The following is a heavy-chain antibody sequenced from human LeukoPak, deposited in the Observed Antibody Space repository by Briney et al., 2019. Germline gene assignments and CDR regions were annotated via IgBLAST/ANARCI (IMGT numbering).Heavy chain of an antibody. CDR1: GYTFTTYY. D-gene: IGHD1-1*01. V-gene: IGHV1-46*01. Sequence: GASVKVSCKAAGYTFTTYYMHWVRHAPGQGLECMGTINTRGSSTSYAQKFQGRVNMTRDTSTSTVYMELSSLRSEDTAVYYCARGGRGEGTGTTRVAFDIWGQGTMVTVSS. J-gene: IGHJ3*02. CDR2: INTRGSST. CDR3: ARGGRGEGTGTTRVAFDI.